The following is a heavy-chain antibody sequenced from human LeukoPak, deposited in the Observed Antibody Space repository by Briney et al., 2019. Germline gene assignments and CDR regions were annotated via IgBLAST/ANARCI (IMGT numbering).Heavy chain of an antibody. CDR2: INHSGST. D-gene: IGHD3-22*01. CDR1: GGSFSGYY. Sequence: SETLSPTCAVYGGSFSGYYWSWIRQPPGKGLEWIGEINHSGSTNYNPSLKSRVTISVDTSKNQFSLKLSSVTAADTAVYYCARAVIISLGFYFDYWGQGTLVTVSS. J-gene: IGHJ4*02. V-gene: IGHV4-34*01. CDR3: ARAVIISLGFYFDY.